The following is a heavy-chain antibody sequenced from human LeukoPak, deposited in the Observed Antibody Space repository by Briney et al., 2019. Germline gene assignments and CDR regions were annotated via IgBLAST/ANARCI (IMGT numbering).Heavy chain of an antibody. CDR1: GYSISSGYY. D-gene: IGHD4-11*01. Sequence: SETLSLTCAVSGYSISSGYYWGWIRQPPGKGLEWIGSIFHSGSTYYNPSLQSRVTISVDTSKNQFSLKLSSVTAADTAVYYCARDGWTTLTYFDYWGQGTLLTVSS. CDR2: IFHSGST. CDR3: ARDGWTTLTYFDY. J-gene: IGHJ4*02. V-gene: IGHV4-38-2*02.